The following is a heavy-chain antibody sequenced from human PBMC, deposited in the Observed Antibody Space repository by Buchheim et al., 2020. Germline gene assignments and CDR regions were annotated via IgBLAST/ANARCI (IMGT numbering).Heavy chain of an antibody. J-gene: IGHJ4*02. CDR2: IKSDGSDT. CDR1: GFTFSTYW. Sequence: EVQLVESGGDLVQPGGSLRLSCAASGFTFSTYWMQWVRQAPGKGLVWVSRIKSDGSDTTYADPVKGRFTISRDNAKNTLNLQMNSLRAEDTAVYYCTTGALAESWGQGTL. CDR3: TTGALAES. D-gene: IGHD1-14*01. V-gene: IGHV3-74*01.